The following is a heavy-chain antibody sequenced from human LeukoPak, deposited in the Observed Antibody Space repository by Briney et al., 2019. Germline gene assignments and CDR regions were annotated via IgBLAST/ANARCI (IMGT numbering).Heavy chain of an antibody. CDR2: IYYTGT. J-gene: IGHJ4*02. Sequence: SETLSLTCAVSGGSVSDYYWSWIRQSPGKGLEWIGYIYYTGTSYNPSLKSRVTISADTSKNQFSLNLSSVTAADTAVYYCATVAYWGQGTLVTVSS. CDR3: ATVAY. V-gene: IGHV4-59*02. CDR1: GGSVSDYY.